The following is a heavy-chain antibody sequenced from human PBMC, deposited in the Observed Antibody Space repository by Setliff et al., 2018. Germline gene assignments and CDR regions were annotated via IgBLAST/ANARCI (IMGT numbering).Heavy chain of an antibody. J-gene: IGHJ6*02. CDR3: AKGGNITRETYYYYGMDV. D-gene: IGHD1-20*01. CDR1: GYTFTRYG. Sequence: ASVKVSCKASGYTFTRYGISWVRQAPGKGFEWMGWIGPYNGNTYYAQKFQGRVAITTDTSTGTAYMELRSLRSDDTAVYYCAKGGNITRETYYYYGMDVWGQGTTVTVSS. CDR2: IGPYNGNT. V-gene: IGHV1-18*01.